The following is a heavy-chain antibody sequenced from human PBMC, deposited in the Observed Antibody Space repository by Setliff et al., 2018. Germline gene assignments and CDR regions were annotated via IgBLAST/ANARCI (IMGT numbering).Heavy chain of an antibody. CDR2: IYTSWST. CDR3: ARMSGFMYMDV. J-gene: IGHJ6*03. CDR1: GDSISSRTYY. V-gene: IGHV4-61*09. D-gene: IGHD3-16*01. Sequence: SETLSLTCTVSGDSISSRTYYWSWIRQPAGKGLEWIGHIYTSWSTIYNPSLKSRLTISLDTSKNQFFLKLDAVTAADTAVYYCARMSGFMYMDVWGKGTPVTVSS.